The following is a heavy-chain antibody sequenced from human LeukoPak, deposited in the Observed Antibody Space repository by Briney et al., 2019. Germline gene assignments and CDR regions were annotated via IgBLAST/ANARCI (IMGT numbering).Heavy chain of an antibody. V-gene: IGHV1-18*01. CDR1: GYTFINYG. J-gene: IGHJ4*02. D-gene: IGHD3-10*01. Sequence: ASVKVSCKASGYTFINYGLSWMRQAPGQGLEWMGWISGYNGKTKYAQRLQGRVTMTEDTSTDTAYMELSSLRSEDTAVYYCATDGRTGASDYWGQGTLVTVSS. CDR3: ATDGRTGASDY. CDR2: ISGYNGKT.